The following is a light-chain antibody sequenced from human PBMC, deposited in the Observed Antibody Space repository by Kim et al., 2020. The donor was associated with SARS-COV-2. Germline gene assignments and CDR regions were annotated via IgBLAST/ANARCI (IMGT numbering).Light chain of an antibody. CDR2: YDT. CDR3: LVWDTSSDHWV. J-gene: IGLJ3*02. Sequence: SYELTQPPSVSVAPGETARIACGGDDIGRKTVHWYQRKPGQAPVLVINYDTDRPSGIPERFSGSTSGNTATLTVSRVEAGDEAVYYCLVWDTSSDHWVFG. CDR1: DIGRKT. V-gene: IGLV3-21*04.